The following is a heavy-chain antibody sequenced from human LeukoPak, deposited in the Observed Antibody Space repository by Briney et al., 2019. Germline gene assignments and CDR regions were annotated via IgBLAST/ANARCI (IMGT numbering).Heavy chain of an antibody. CDR3: ARVRIVGATTNDY. CDR1: GYTFTGYY. D-gene: IGHD1-26*01. CDR2: INPNSGGT. Sequence: GASVKVSCKASGYTFTGYYMHWVRQAPGQGLEWMGWINPNSGGTNYAQKFQGRVTMTRDTSINTAYMELSRLRSDDTAVYYCARVRIVGATTNDYWGQGTLVTVSS. V-gene: IGHV1-2*02. J-gene: IGHJ4*02.